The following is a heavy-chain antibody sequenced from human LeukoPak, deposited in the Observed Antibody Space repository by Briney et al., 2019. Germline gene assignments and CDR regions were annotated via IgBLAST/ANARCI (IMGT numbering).Heavy chain of an antibody. V-gene: IGHV3-73*01. CDR1: GFTFSGSA. J-gene: IGHJ4*02. CDR3: TRLDSVVVTAAHDY. CDR2: IRNKAKSYAT. Sequence: GGSLRLPCATSGFTFSGSAMHWVRQASGKGLEWVGRIRNKAKSYATAYAESVKGRFTISRDDSKNTAYLQMNSLKTEDTAVYYCTRLDSVVVTAAHDYWGQGTLVTVSS. D-gene: IGHD2-21*02.